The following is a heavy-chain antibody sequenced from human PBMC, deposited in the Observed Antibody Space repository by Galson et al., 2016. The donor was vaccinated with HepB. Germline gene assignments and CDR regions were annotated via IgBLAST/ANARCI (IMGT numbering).Heavy chain of an antibody. CDR2: ISDSGST. CDR1: GGSISTYY. V-gene: IGHV4-59*01. D-gene: IGHD3-3*01. Sequence: ETLSLTCTASGGSISTYYWSWVRQPPGKGLEWIGDISDSGSTNYNPSLKRRVTISVDTSKNQFSLKLSSVTAADTAVYYCARVLRFLEWLEFDPWGQGTLATVSS. CDR3: ARVLRFLEWLEFDP. J-gene: IGHJ5*02.